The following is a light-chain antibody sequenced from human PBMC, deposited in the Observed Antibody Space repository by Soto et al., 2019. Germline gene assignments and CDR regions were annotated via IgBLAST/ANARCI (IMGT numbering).Light chain of an antibody. CDR2: RAS. J-gene: IGKJ4*01. Sequence: EIVMTQSPATLSLSPGERATLSCRASQSINSKLAWYQKKPGQAPRLLLFRASIRATGFPARFSGSGSGTELNITISSLQSEDSAVYYCQQYNNWPRATFGGGTKVDIK. CDR3: QQYNNWPRAT. V-gene: IGKV3-15*01. CDR1: QSINSK.